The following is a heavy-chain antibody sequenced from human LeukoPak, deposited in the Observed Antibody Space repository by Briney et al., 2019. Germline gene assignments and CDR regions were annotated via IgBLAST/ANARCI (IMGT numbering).Heavy chain of an antibody. J-gene: IGHJ4*02. D-gene: IGHD7-27*01. Sequence: PGGSLRLSCSASGFTFSSYPMHWVRQAPGKGLEYVSAISSDGGTTYYADSVKGRFTISRDNSKNTLYLQLSNLTTDDTAMFYCVKQSLTLGIDYWGQGTLVTVSS. V-gene: IGHV3-64D*09. CDR3: VKQSLTLGIDY. CDR2: ISSDGGTT. CDR1: GFTFSSYP.